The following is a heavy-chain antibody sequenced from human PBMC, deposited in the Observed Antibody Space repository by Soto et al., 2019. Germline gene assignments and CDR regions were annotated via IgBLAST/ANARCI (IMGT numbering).Heavy chain of an antibody. V-gene: IGHV1-18*04. Sequence: GQLVQSGAEVKKPGASVKVSCKASGYTFTSYGISWVRQAPGQWPKWMGCISAYNGNTNYAKKLQGRGTMTTDTSKSTAYLELRSLRSDDTAVYYCARDVKRLVSRIASAGEFDNWGQGTLVTVSS. J-gene: IGHJ4*02. CDR1: GYTFTSYG. D-gene: IGHD6-13*01. CDR3: ARDVKRLVSRIASAGEFDN. CDR2: ISAYNGNT.